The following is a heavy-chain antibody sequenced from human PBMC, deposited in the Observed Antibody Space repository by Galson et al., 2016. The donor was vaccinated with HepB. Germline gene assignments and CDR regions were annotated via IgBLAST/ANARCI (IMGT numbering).Heavy chain of an antibody. CDR1: GFTLADNC. V-gene: IGHV3-9*01. J-gene: IGHJ6*02. CDR3: VRDVCVECCATPRGHGMDV. Sequence: SLRLSCAASGFTLADNCMHWVRQAPGKGLVWVSGMVGDRAGMDHADSLEGRFTISRDNAKKTLYPEMKSLTPEDTALCRCVRDVCVECCATPRGHGMDVWGQGTTVTVAS. CDR2: MVGDRAGM. D-gene: IGHD3-16*01.